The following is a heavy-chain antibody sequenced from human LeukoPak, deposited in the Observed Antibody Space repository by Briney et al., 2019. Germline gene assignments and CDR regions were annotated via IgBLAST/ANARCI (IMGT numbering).Heavy chain of an antibody. CDR1: GYTFTDYY. Sequence: ASVKVSCKVSGYTFTDYYMLWVQQAPGKGLEWMGLVDPEDGETIYAEKFQGRVTITANTSTDTAYMDLSSLRSEDTAVYYCAILAYCGGDCYRSTASDWGQGTLVTVSS. CDR2: VDPEDGET. J-gene: IGHJ4*02. D-gene: IGHD2-21*01. V-gene: IGHV1-69-2*01. CDR3: AILAYCGGDCYRSTASD.